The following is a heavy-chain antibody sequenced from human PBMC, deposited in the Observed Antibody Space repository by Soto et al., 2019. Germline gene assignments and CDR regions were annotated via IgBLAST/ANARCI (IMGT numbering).Heavy chain of an antibody. CDR1: GFTFSSYE. V-gene: IGHV3-48*03. J-gene: IGHJ5*02. CDR2: ISSSGSTI. D-gene: IGHD2-15*01. CDR3: ARQRMARKNWFDP. Sequence: PGGSLRLSCAASGFTFSSYEMNWVRQAPGKGLEWVSYISSSGSTIYYADSVEGRFTISRDNAKNSLYLQMNSLRAEDTAVYYCARQRMARKNWFDPWGQGTLVTVSS.